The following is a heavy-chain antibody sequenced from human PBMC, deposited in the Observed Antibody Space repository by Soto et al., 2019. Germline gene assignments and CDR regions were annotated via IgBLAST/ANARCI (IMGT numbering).Heavy chain of an antibody. Sequence: PGESLKISCKTSGYNFNTYWVGWVRQMPGKGLEWMGIIYLDDSDTRYSPSFQGQVTISVDKSITTAYLEWSSLKASDTAIYYCARRTYVSPPGALGFDYWGQGTKVTVSS. CDR3: ARRTYVSPPGALGFDY. D-gene: IGHD3-16*01. CDR2: IYLDDSDT. CDR1: GYNFNTYW. J-gene: IGHJ4*02. V-gene: IGHV5-51*01.